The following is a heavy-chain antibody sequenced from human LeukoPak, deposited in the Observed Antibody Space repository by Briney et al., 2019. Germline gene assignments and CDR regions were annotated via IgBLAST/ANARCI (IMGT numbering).Heavy chain of an antibody. CDR1: GFTFGSYA. D-gene: IGHD6-19*01. CDR3: AKTTAGYSSGRYPGWPVDY. V-gene: IGHV3-23*01. Sequence: PGGSLRLSCAASGFTFGSYAMYWVPQSPGKGLEWVSGISGSGGSTFYANSVKGRFTISRDNSESTVYLQMNSLRADDTAVYYCAKTTAGYSSGRYPGWPVDYWGQGTLVTVSS. CDR2: ISGSGGST. J-gene: IGHJ4*02.